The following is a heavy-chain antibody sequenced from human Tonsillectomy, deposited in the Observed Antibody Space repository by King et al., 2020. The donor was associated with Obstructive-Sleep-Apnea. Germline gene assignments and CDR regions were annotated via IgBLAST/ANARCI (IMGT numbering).Heavy chain of an antibody. J-gene: IGHJ4*02. Sequence: VQLVEAGGGVVQPGRSLRLSCASSGFNFSNYAMHWVRQAPGKGLEWVAFILNDGSHKFSADSVKGRFTISRDNSKNTLYLQMSSLRAGDTAVYFCAVAAFDYWGQGTLVTVSS. CDR2: ILNDGSHK. V-gene: IGHV3-30*03. CDR3: AVAAFDY. CDR1: GFNFSNYA. D-gene: IGHD6-25*01.